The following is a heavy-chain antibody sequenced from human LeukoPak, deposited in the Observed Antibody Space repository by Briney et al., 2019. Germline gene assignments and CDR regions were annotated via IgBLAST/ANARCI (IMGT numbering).Heavy chain of an antibody. CDR3: ARRGVVIRVILVGFHKEAYYFDS. CDR1: GITLSNYG. Sequence: GGSLRLSCAVSGITLSNYGMSWVRQAPGKGLEWVAGISGSGGRTNYADSVKGRFTISRDNPKNTLYLQMNSLRAEDAAVYFCARRGVVIRVILVGFHKEAYYFDSWGQGALVTVSS. V-gene: IGHV3-23*01. D-gene: IGHD3-22*01. J-gene: IGHJ4*02. CDR2: ISGSGGRT.